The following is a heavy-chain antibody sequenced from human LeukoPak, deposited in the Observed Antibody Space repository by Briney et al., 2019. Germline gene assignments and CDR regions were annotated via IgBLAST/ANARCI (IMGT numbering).Heavy chain of an antibody. V-gene: IGHV3-11*04. CDR3: ARDSRSGVFGVAPFDY. CDR1: GFTFSDYY. D-gene: IGHD3-3*01. Sequence: PGGSLRLSCAASGFTFSDYYMSWIRQAPGKGLEWVSYISSSGSTMYYADSVKGRFTISRDNAKNSLYLQMNSLRAEDTAVYYCARDSRSGVFGVAPFDYWGQGTLVTVSS. J-gene: IGHJ4*02. CDR2: ISSSGSTM.